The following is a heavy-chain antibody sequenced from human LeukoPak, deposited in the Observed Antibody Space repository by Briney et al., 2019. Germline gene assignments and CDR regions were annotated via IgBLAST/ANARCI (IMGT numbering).Heavy chain of an antibody. J-gene: IGHJ4*02. D-gene: IGHD2-15*01. V-gene: IGHV4-59*08. CDR2: MYYSGST. CDR1: GGSFSSYY. CDR3: VRSSTYHLFDA. Sequence: SETLSLSCTVSGGSFSSYYCSWLRQPPGKGLEWIGYMYYSGSTNYNPSLKSRVTISVDMSKNQFSLKLSSVTAADTAVYYCVRSSTYHLFDAWGQGTLVTVSS.